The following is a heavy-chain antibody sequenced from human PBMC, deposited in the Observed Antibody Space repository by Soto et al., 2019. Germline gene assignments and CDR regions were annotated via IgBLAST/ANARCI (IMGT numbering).Heavy chain of an antibody. CDR3: ARLYLGYCSGGSCYSHAFDI. Sequence: SETLSLTCAVYGGSFSGYYWSWIRQPPGKGLEWIGEINHSGSTNYNPSLKSRVTISVDTSKNQFSLKLSSVTAADTAVYYCARLYLGYCSGGSCYSHAFDIWGQGTMVTVSS. CDR2: INHSGST. J-gene: IGHJ3*02. D-gene: IGHD2-15*01. CDR1: GGSFSGYY. V-gene: IGHV4-34*01.